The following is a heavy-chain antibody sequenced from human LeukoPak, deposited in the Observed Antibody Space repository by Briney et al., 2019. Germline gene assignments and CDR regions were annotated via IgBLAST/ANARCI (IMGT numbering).Heavy chain of an antibody. J-gene: IGHJ6*04. CDR1: GFSFSSYG. Sequence: HPGGSLRLSCAASGFSFSSYGIHWVRQAPGKGLEWVAVISYDGNHKYYADSVKGRFTISRDNSKNTLYLQMNSLRAEDTAVYYCAELGITMIGGVWGKGTTVTISS. CDR2: ISYDGNHK. CDR3: AELGITMIGGV. V-gene: IGHV3-30*18. D-gene: IGHD3-10*02.